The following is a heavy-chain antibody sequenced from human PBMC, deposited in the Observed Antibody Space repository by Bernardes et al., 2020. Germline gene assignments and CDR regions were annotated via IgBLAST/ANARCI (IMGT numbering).Heavy chain of an antibody. CDR2: IYYSGST. D-gene: IGHD2-15*01. CDR3: ARLIVGGGDGMDV. CDR1: GGSVSSGSYY. V-gene: IGHV4-61*01. J-gene: IGHJ6*02. Sequence: SETLSLTCTVSGGSVSSGSYYWSWIRQPPGKGLEWIGYIYYSGSTNYNPSLKSRVTISVDTSKNQFSLKLSSVTAADTAVYYCARLIVGGGDGMDVWGQGTTVTVSS.